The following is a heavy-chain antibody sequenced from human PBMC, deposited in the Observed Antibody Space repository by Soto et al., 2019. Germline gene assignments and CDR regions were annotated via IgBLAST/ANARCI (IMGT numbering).Heavy chain of an antibody. CDR1: GFTFSSFA. J-gene: IGHJ4*02. D-gene: IGHD7-27*01. V-gene: IGHV3-23*01. CDR2: ISGSGGNT. Sequence: GGSLRLSCAASGFTFSSFAMSWVRQAPGRGMEWVSAISGSGGNTYYADSVTGRFTISRDNSKNTLYLQMNSLRAEDTAVYYCTKEWGRPLDYWGQGTPVTVSS. CDR3: TKEWGRPLDY.